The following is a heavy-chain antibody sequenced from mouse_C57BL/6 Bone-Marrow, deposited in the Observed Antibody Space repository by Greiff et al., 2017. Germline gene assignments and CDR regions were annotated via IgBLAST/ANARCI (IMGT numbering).Heavy chain of an antibody. D-gene: IGHD1-1*01. CDR1: GYTFTSYW. CDR2: IYPGNSDT. V-gene: IGHV1-5*01. CDR3: ASDGGRGFDY. J-gene: IGHJ2*01. Sequence: VQLQQSGAELARPGASVKLSCKASGYTFTSYWMNWVNQRPGQGLEWIGAIYPGNSDTSYNEKFKGKATLTAVKSASTAYMELNSLTNEDSAVYYCASDGGRGFDYWGQGTTLTVSS.